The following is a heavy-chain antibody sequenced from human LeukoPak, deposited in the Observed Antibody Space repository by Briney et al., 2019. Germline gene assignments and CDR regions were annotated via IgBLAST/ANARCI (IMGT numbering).Heavy chain of an antibody. CDR1: GFTFSSYT. CDR2: ITTGGPNT. V-gene: IGHV3-23*01. CDR3: AKDGGLWVSAHWGDS. D-gene: IGHD7-27*01. Sequence: GGSLRLSCTASGFTFSSYTMSWVRQAPGKGLKWVSTITTGGPNTYYADSVKGRFTVSRDDSKNTLCLQMNSLRAEDTAVYYCAKDGGLWVSAHWGDSWGRGTLVTVSS. J-gene: IGHJ4*02.